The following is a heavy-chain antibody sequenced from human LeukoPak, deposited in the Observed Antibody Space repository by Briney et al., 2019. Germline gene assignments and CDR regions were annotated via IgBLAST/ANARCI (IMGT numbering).Heavy chain of an antibody. J-gene: IGHJ4*02. V-gene: IGHV3-30*18. CDR2: ISYDGSNK. D-gene: IGHD3-10*01. Sequence: GRSVRLSCAVSGFTFSSYGMHWVRQAPGKGLEWVAVISYDGSNKYYADSVKGRFTISRDNSKNTLYLQMNSLRAEDTAVYYCAKDPYYYGSGSYRSDYWGQGTLVTVSS. CDR1: GFTFSSYG. CDR3: AKDPYYYGSGSYRSDY.